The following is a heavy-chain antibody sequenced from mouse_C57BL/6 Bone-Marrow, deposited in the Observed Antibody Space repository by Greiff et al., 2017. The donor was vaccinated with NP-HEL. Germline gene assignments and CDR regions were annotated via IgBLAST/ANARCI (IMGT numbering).Heavy chain of an antibody. CDR3: ATDYYGSPWFAY. D-gene: IGHD1-1*01. CDR2: IHPNSGST. Sequence: QVQLQQPGAELVKPGASVKLSCKASGYTFTSYWMHWVKQRPGQGLEWIGMIHPNSGSTNYNEKFKSKATLTVDESSSTAYMQLSSLTSEDSAVYYCATDYYGSPWFAYWGQGTLVTVSA. J-gene: IGHJ3*01. CDR1: GYTFTSYW. V-gene: IGHV1-64*01.